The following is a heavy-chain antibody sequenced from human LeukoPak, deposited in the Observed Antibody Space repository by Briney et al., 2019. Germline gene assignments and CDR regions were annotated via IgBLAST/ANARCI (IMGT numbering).Heavy chain of an antibody. Sequence: PGGSLRLSCAASGFTFSSYWMSWVRQAPGKGLEWAANIKQDGSEKYYVDSVKGRFTISRDNAKNSLYLQMNSLKTEDTAVYYCTTRIVLLWFGETRPNDYWGQGTLVTVSS. CDR3: TTRIVLLWFGETRPNDY. CDR2: IKQDGSEK. CDR1: GFTFSSYW. V-gene: IGHV3-7*03. J-gene: IGHJ4*02. D-gene: IGHD3-10*01.